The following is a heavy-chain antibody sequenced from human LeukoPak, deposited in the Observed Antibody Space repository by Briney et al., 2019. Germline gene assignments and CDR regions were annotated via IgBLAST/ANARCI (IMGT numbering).Heavy chain of an antibody. CDR3: AKRIVMAGRYFDY. V-gene: IGHV3-23*01. CDR2: ITGSSTGDT. CDR1: GFTFSRYV. J-gene: IGHJ4*02. Sequence: QPGGSLRLSCAASGFTFSRYVMSGVRQAPGKGLEWVSTITGSSTGDTYYADSVRGRFTITRDDSKNTLYLQMNSLRAEDTAVYYCAKRIVMAGRYFDYWGQGTLVTVSS. D-gene: IGHD6-19*01.